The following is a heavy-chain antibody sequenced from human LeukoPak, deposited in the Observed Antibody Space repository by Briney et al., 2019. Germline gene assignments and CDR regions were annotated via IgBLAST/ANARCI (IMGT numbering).Heavy chain of an antibody. Sequence: GRSLRLSCAASGFTFSSYGMHWVRQAPGKGLEWVAVISYDGSNKYYADSVKGRFTISRDNSKNTLYLQMNSLRAEDTAVYYCAKNLAPYGSGRPIDYWGQGTLVTVSS. CDR2: ISYDGSNK. CDR1: GFTFSSYG. V-gene: IGHV3-30*18. D-gene: IGHD3-10*01. J-gene: IGHJ4*02. CDR3: AKNLAPYGSGRPIDY.